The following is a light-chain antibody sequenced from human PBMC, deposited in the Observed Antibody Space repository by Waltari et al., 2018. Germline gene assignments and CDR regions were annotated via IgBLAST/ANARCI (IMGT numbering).Light chain of an antibody. Sequence: DIQMTQSPSSLSASVGDRVTITCRASQSMTAYLNWYQQRPGKAPKILIYGASTLQSGVPSRFSGSGAGTEFTRTISGLEPEDVATYYCQQGDSVPRTFGQGTKVDVK. V-gene: IGKV1-39*01. J-gene: IGKJ1*01. CDR1: QSMTAY. CDR3: QQGDSVPRT. CDR2: GAS.